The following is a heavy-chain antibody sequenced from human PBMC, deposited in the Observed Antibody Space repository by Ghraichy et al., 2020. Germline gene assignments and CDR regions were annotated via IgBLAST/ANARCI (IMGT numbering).Heavy chain of an antibody. CDR1: GYSISSGYY. CDR3: ARDFSGSYGY. CDR2: IYHSGST. Sequence: LSLTCAVSGYSISSGYYWGWIRQPPGKGLEWIGSIYHSGSTYYNPSLKSRVTISVDTSKNQFSLKLSSVTAADTAVYYCARDFSGSYGYWGQGTLVTVSS. J-gene: IGHJ4*02. D-gene: IGHD1-26*01. V-gene: IGHV4-38-2*02.